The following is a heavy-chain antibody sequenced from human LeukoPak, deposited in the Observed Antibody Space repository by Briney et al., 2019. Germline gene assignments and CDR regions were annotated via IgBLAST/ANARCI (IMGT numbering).Heavy chain of an antibody. CDR3: AKGTWDIVVVPAATFGY. J-gene: IGHJ4*02. CDR2: ISGSGGST. V-gene: IGHV3-23*01. D-gene: IGHD2-2*01. Sequence: PGGSLRLSCVASGFIFNNYAMNWVRQAPGKGLEWVSAISGSGGSTYYADSVKGRFTISRDNSKNTLYLQMNSLRAEDTAVYYCAKGTWDIVVVPAATFGYWGQGTLVTVSS. CDR1: GFIFNNYA.